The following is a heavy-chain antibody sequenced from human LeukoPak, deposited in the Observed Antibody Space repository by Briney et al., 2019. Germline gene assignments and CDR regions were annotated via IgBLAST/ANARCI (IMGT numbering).Heavy chain of an antibody. J-gene: IGHJ6*02. D-gene: IGHD3-10*01. Sequence: GGSLRLSCAASGFTVSSSYMNWVRQAPGKGLEWVAVITYDGYYKYYADSVKGRFTISSDNSKNTLFLQMNSLRAEDTAVYYCAKDLKSMVRGACMDAWGQGTTVTVSS. CDR2: ITYDGYYK. V-gene: IGHV3-30*18. CDR1: GFTVSSSY. CDR3: AKDLKSMVRGACMDA.